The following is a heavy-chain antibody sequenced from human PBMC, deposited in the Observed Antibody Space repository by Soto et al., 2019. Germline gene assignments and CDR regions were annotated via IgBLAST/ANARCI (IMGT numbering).Heavy chain of an antibody. J-gene: IGHJ4*02. Sequence: GGSLRLSCAASGFTFSSYAMSWVRQAPGKGLEWVSAISGSGGSTYYADSVKGRFTISRDNSKNTLYLQMNSLRAEDTAVYYCANKRGGSYHYFGYWGQGTLVTVSS. CDR1: GFTFSSYA. CDR3: ANKRGGSYHYFGY. CDR2: ISGSGGST. V-gene: IGHV3-23*01. D-gene: IGHD1-26*01.